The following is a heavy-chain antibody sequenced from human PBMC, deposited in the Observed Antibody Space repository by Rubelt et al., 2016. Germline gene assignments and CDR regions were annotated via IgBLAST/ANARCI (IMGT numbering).Heavy chain of an antibody. D-gene: IGHD2-15*01. J-gene: IGHJ4*02. Sequence: QVQLVQSGAAVKKPGASVKVSCKPSGYTFTDHNIHWLRQAPGQGLEWMGRFNPYTGGSNYAQIFRGRVTMTRDTSISSAYMELSSLRSDDTAFYYCAREQRDYCSGRKCNSRPNCWGQGTLVTVSS. CDR3: AREQRDYCSGRKCNSRPNC. CDR1: GYTFTDHN. CDR2: FNPYTGGS. V-gene: IGHV1-2*06.